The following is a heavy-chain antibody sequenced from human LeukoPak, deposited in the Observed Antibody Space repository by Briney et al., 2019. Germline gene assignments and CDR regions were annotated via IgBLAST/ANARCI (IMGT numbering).Heavy chain of an antibody. CDR2: ISYDGNNN. D-gene: IGHD3-3*01. V-gene: IGHV3-30*03. CDR1: GFTFTSYG. J-gene: IGHJ4*02. Sequence: GGSLRLSCAASGFTFTSYGMHWVRQAPGKGLEWVALISYDGNNNYYAGSVKGRLTFSRDNSKNTLHLQMNSLRAEDTAVYYCARVAPYDFWSGYPSYYFDYWGQGTLVTVSS. CDR3: ARVAPYDFWSGYPSYYFDY.